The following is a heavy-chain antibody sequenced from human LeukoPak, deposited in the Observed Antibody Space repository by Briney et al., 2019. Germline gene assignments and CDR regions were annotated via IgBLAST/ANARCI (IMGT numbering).Heavy chain of an antibody. V-gene: IGHV4-39*01. CDR2: SFYSGST. Sequence: GSLRLSCTASGFTFSSFEMNWIRQPPGKGLEWIGSSFYSGSTYYNPSLKSRLTMSVDTSNNQFSLKLMSVTAADTAVYYCASGTSTYYELCFWGQGTLVTVSS. CDR1: GFTFSSFE. D-gene: IGHD3-16*01. J-gene: IGHJ4*02. CDR3: ASGTSTYYELCF.